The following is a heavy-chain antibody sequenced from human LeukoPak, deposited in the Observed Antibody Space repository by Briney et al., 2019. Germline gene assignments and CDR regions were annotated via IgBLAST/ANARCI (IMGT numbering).Heavy chain of an antibody. CDR3: AKEENYYDSSGYYQPVPLDY. Sequence: GGSLRLSCAASGFTVSGNYMSWVRQAPGKGLEWVSVIYSGGTTYYADSVKGRFTISRDNSKNTLYLQMNSLRAEDTAVYYCAKEENYYDSSGYYQPVPLDYWGQGTLVTVSS. CDR2: IYSGGTT. CDR1: GFTVSGNY. V-gene: IGHV3-53*01. J-gene: IGHJ4*02. D-gene: IGHD3-22*01.